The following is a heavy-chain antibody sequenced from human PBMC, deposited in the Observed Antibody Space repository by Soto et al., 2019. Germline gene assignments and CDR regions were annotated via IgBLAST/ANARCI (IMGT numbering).Heavy chain of an antibody. CDR3: ATQEVGGSYVYTFDP. V-gene: IGHV4-59*08. J-gene: IGHJ5*02. CDR1: GGSISNYY. D-gene: IGHD1-26*01. Sequence: SGTLPLTCTVSGGSISNYYWTWIRQPPGKGLEWIGSVYYFGTTNYNPSLQSRLTISLDTSKTHFSLKLSSVTAADTAVYYCATQEVGGSYVYTFDPWGQGTLVTVSS. CDR2: VYYFGTT.